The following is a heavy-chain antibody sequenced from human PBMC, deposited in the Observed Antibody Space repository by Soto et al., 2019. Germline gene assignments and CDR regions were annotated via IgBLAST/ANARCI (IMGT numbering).Heavy chain of an antibody. J-gene: IGHJ6*02. CDR3: ARAGYSSGWLLPYYYYGMDV. CDR1: GGTFSSYA. D-gene: IGHD6-19*01. V-gene: IGHV1-69*13. CDR2: IIPIFGTA. Sequence: GASVKVSCKASGGTFSSYAISWVRQAPGQGLEWMGGIIPIFGTANYAQKFQGRVTITADESTSTAYMELSSLRSEDTAVYYCARAGYSSGWLLPYYYYGMDVWGQGTTVTVSS.